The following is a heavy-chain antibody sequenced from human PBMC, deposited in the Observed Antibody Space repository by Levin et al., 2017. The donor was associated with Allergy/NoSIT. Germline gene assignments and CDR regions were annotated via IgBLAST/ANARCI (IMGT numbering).Heavy chain of an antibody. D-gene: IGHD3-3*01. J-gene: IGHJ6*03. CDR2: IYSGGST. CDR1: GFTVSSNY. V-gene: IGHV3-53*01. Sequence: PGGSLRLSCAASGFTVSSNYMSWVRQAPGKGLEWVSVIYSGGSTYYADSVKGRFTISRDNSKNTLYLQMNSLRAEDTAVYYCARVAVARLRFLEWSYYMDVWGKGTTVTVSS. CDR3: ARVAVARLRFLEWSYYMDV.